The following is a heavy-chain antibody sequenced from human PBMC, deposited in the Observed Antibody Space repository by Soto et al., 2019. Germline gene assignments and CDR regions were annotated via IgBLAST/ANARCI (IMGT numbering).Heavy chain of an antibody. Sequence: QVQLVETGGGVVQPGGSPRLSCAASGFTFRNDAVHWVRQAPGKGLEWVALISYDGSNKYYADSVKGRFTISRDNSKNTLYLQMNSLRPEDTAVYYCARDLIYSFDYWGQGTLVTVSS. CDR2: ISYDGSNK. CDR3: ARDLIYSFDY. D-gene: IGHD3-10*01. CDR1: GFTFRNDA. J-gene: IGHJ4*02. V-gene: IGHV3-30-3*01.